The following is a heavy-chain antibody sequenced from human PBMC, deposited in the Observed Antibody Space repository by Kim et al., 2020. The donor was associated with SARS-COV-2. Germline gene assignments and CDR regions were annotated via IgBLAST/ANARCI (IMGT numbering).Heavy chain of an antibody. CDR2: IYYSGST. CDR1: GGSISSSSYY. Sequence: SETLSHTCTVSGGSISSSSYYWGWIRQPPGKGLEWIGSIYYSGSTYYNPSLKSRVTISVDTSKNQFSLKLSSVTAADTAVYYCARQEHIVVVTAPKGGF. D-gene: IGHD2-21*02. J-gene: IGHJ5*01. V-gene: IGHV4-39*01. CDR3: ARQEHIVVVTAPKGGF.